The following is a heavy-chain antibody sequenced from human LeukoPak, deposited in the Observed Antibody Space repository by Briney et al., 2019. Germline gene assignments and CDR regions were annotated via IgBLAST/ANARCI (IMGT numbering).Heavy chain of an antibody. J-gene: IGHJ4*02. Sequence: SETLSLTCTVSGGSISSGGYYWSWIRQPPGKGLEWIGYIYHSGSTYYSPSLKSRVTISVDRSKNQFSLKLSSVTAADTAVYYCARGGGRSGTPRPFDYWGQGTLVTVSS. V-gene: IGHV4-30-2*01. CDR1: GGSISSGGYY. D-gene: IGHD1/OR15-1a*01. CDR2: IYHSGST. CDR3: ARGGGRSGTPRPFDY.